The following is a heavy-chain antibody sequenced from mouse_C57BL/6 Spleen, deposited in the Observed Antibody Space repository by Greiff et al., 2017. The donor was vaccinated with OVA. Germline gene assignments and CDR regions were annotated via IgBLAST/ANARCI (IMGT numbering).Heavy chain of an antibody. CDR2: ISNLAYSI. CDR3: ARQDYGSSWGFAY. D-gene: IGHD1-1*01. V-gene: IGHV5-15*01. J-gene: IGHJ3*01. CDR1: GFTFSDYG. Sequence: EVKLVESGGGLVQPGGSLKLSCAASGFTFSDYGMAWVRQAPRKGPEWVAFISNLAYSIYYADTVTGRFTISRGNAKNTLYLEMSSLRSEDTAMYYCARQDYGSSWGFAYWGQGTLVTVSA.